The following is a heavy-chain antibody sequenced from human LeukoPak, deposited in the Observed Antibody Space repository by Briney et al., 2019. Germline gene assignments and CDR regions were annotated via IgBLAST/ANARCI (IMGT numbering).Heavy chain of an antibody. CDR2: MYYSGST. J-gene: IGHJ5*02. V-gene: IGHV4-59*12. Sequence: SETLSLTCTVSGGSISSYYWSWIRQPPGKGLEWIGSMYYSGSTNYNPSLKSRVTMSVDTSKNQFSLKLSSVTAADTAVYYCARGAYYYGSGGNWFDPWGQGTLVTVSS. CDR1: GGSISSYY. D-gene: IGHD3-10*01. CDR3: ARGAYYYGSGGNWFDP.